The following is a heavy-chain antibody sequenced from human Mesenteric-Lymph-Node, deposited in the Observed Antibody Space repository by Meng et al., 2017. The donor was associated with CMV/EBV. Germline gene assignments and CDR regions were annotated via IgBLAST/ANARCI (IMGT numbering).Heavy chain of an antibody. CDR3: ARDSSVIPAAFDY. D-gene: IGHD2-2*01. CDR2: IYSEGRT. Sequence: GSLRLSCTVSGDPISNHHWCWVRQPPGKGLEWIGYIYSEGRTNYNPSLKSRVTISVDTSKNQFSLKLSSVTAADTAVYYCARDSSVIPAAFDYWSQGAVVTVSS. J-gene: IGHJ4*02. CDR1: GDPISNHH. V-gene: IGHV4-59*11.